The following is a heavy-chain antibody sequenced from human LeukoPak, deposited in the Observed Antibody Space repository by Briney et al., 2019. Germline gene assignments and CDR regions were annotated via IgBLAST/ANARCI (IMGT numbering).Heavy chain of an antibody. CDR1: GGSFSGYY. V-gene: IGHV4-34*01. D-gene: IGHD6-13*01. J-gene: IGHJ4*02. CDR2: INHSGST. Sequence: AETLSLTCAVYGGSFSGYYWSWIRQPPGKGLEWIGEINHSGSTNYNPSLKSRVTISVDTSKNQFSLKLSSVTAADTAVYYCARPPPSSSWYPNKADYWGQGTLVTVSS. CDR3: ARPPPSSSWYPNKADY.